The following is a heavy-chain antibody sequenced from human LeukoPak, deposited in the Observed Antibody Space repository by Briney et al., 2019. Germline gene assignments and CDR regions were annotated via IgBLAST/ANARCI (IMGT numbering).Heavy chain of an antibody. D-gene: IGHD3-22*01. CDR3: PTLYYYDISGYPH. CDR1: GFTFCNVW. J-gene: IGHJ4*02. Sequence: PGGSLRLSCAASGFTFCNVWMSWARQAPGKGLEWVGRIKSKTDGGTTDYAAPVKGRFIISRDDSKNTLYLQMNSLKTEDTAVYYCPTLYYYDISGYPHWGQGTLVTVSS. V-gene: IGHV3-15*01. CDR2: IKSKTDGGTT.